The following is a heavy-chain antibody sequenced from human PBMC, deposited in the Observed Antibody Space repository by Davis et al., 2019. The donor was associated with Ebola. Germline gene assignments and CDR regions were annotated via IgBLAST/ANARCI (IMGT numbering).Heavy chain of an antibody. Sequence: SETLSLTCAVSGDSISSSWIRQPPGKGLEWIGYIYHSGSTYYNPSLKSRVTISVDRSKNQFSLKLSSVTAADTAVYYCARDYYYYGMDVWGKGTTVTVSS. J-gene: IGHJ6*04. CDR3: ARDYYYYGMDV. CDR2: IYHSGST. CDR1: GDSISS. V-gene: IGHV4-30-2*01.